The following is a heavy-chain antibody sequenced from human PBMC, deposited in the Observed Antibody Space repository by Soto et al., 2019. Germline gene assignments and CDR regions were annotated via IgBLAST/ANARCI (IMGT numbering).Heavy chain of an antibody. D-gene: IGHD6-13*01. CDR1: GGSVSGASYY. J-gene: IGHJ5*02. CDR2: IYYRGNT. CDR3: ARDVSSSSPWFDP. Sequence: SETLSLTCTVSGGSVSGASYYWSWIRQPPGKTLEWIGYIYYRGNTNYNPSLKSRVTISIDTPKNQFSLQLSSATAADTAVYYCARDVSSSSPWFDPWGPGTLVTVSS. V-gene: IGHV4-61*01.